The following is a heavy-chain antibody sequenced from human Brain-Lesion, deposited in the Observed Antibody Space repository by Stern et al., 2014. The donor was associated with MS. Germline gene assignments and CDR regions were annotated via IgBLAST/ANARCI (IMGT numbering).Heavy chain of an antibody. CDR1: GDSISSYH. V-gene: IGHV4-59*01. CDR3: AREISMIVVGQSHWYFDL. Sequence: QVPLQESGPGLVKPSETLSLTCTVSGDSISSYHWNWIRQSPGKGLEWIGHIDYSGSTNYNPSLRSRVTISVDTSKNRFSLKMSSVTAADTAVYYCAREISMIVVGQSHWYFDLWGRGTLVTVSS. CDR2: IDYSGST. J-gene: IGHJ2*01. D-gene: IGHD3-22*01.